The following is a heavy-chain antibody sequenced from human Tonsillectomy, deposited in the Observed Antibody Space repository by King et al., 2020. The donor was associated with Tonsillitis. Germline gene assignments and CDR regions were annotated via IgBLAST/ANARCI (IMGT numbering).Heavy chain of an antibody. CDR3: ARGGGSLHSGLAV. Sequence: QLVQSGAEVKKPGSSVKVSCKASGGTFSSYDITWVRQAPGQGLEWMGGIIPILGTSNYAQKLQGRVTITADESTSTAYMELSSLRSEDTAVYYCARGGGSLHSGLAVWGQGTTVIVSS. V-gene: IGHV1-69*01. CDR1: GGTFSSYD. J-gene: IGHJ6*02. D-gene: IGHD2-15*01. CDR2: IIPILGTS.